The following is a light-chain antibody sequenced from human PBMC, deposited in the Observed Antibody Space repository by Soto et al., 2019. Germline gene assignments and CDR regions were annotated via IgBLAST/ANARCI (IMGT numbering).Light chain of an antibody. CDR3: QQSDTYPLT. CDR1: QSIGTW. CDR2: DAS. V-gene: IGKV1-5*01. J-gene: IGKJ5*01. Sequence: DIQMTQSPSTLSASVGDRVTITCRASQSIGTWLAWYQHRPGKAPSLLIYDASTLRSGVPSRFSGSGSGTVFTLTISSLQADDFATYYCQQSDTYPLTFGQGTRLDIK.